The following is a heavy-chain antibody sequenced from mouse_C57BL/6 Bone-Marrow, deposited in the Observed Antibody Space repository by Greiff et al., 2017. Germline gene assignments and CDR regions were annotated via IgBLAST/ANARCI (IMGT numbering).Heavy chain of an antibody. V-gene: IGHV7-1*01. J-gene: IGHJ4*01. CDR1: GFTFSDFY. CDR3: ARGYYYAVDY. Sequence: EVQLVESGGGLVQSGRSLRLSCATSGFTFSDFYMEWVRQAPGKGLEWIAASRNKANDYTTEYSASVKGRFIVSRDTSQSILYLQMNALRAEDTAIYYCARGYYYAVDYWGQGTSVTVSS. CDR2: SRNKANDYTT.